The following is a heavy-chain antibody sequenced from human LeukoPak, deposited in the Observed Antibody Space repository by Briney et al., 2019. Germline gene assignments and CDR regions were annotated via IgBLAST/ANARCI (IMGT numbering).Heavy chain of an antibody. CDR2: ISASGGST. J-gene: IGHJ3*02. V-gene: IGHV3-23*01. CDR1: GFTFGSYS. D-gene: IGHD3-22*01. Sequence: PGGSLRLSCAASGFTFGSYSMNWVRQAPGKGLEWVSAISASGGSTYYADSVKGRFTISRDNSKNTLYLQMNSLRVEDTAVYYCAKEVYYFDTSGLYSFAFDIWGQGTMVTVPS. CDR3: AKEVYYFDTSGLYSFAFDI.